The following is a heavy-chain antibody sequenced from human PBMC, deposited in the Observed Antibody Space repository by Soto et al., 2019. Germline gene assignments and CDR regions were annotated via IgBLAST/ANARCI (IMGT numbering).Heavy chain of an antibody. J-gene: IGHJ6*02. CDR2: INPKSGGT. CDR3: AKGDSTDCSNGVCSFFYNHDMDV. D-gene: IGHD2-8*01. CDR1: GYSFTDYH. Sequence: ASVKVSCKASGYSFTDYHIHWVRQAPGQGLEWLGRINPKSGGTSTAQKFQGWVTMTTDTSISTASMELTRLTSDDTAIYYCAKGDSTDCSNGVCSFFYNHDMDVWGQGTTVTVSS. V-gene: IGHV1-2*04.